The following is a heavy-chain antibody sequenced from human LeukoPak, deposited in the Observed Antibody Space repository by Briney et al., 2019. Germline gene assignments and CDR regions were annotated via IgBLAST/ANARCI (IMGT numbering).Heavy chain of an antibody. CDR2: IRSKANNYAT. D-gene: IGHD6-19*01. CDR3: TIVAGDYYYYGMDV. J-gene: IGHJ6*02. CDR1: GFTFSGSA. V-gene: IGHV3-73*01. Sequence: GGSLRLSCAASGFTFSGSAMHWVRQASGKGLEWVGRIRSKANNYATAYAASLKGRFTISRDDSKNTAYLQMNSLKTEDTAVYYCTIVAGDYYYYGMDVFGQGTTVTVSS.